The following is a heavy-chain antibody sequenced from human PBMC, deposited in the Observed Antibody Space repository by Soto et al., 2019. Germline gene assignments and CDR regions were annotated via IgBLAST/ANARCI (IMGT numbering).Heavy chain of an antibody. CDR2: ISYDGSNK. CDR1: GFTFSSYA. J-gene: IGHJ3*02. D-gene: IGHD2-15*01. Sequence: PEGSLRLSCAASGFTFSSYAMHWVRQAPGKGLEWVAVISYDGSNKYYADSVKGRFTISRDNSKNTLYLQMNSLRAEDTAVYYCARGSGGGWYESNDFDIRGQGTMFTVSS. V-gene: IGHV3-30-3*01. CDR3: ARGSGGGWYESNDFDI.